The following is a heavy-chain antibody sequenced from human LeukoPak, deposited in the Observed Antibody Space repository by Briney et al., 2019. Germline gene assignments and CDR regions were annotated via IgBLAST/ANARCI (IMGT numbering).Heavy chain of an antibody. CDR1: GYTLTELS. Sequence: ASVKVSCKVSGYTLTELSMHWVRQAPGKGLEWMGGFDPEDGETIYAQKFQGRVTMTEDTSTDTAYMELSGLRSEDTAVYYCATDGSSTLDSRVNWFDPWGQGTLVTVSS. D-gene: IGHD2-2*01. J-gene: IGHJ5*02. CDR3: ATDGSSTLDSRVNWFDP. V-gene: IGHV1-24*01. CDR2: FDPEDGET.